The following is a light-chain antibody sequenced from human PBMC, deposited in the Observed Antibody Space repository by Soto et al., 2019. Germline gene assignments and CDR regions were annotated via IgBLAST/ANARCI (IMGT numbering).Light chain of an antibody. J-gene: IGKJ4*01. CDR3: QQYESYPVT. V-gene: IGKV1-5*03. Sequence: SHMTQSPSTLYASVGDTVTITCRTSQSISSWLAWYQQKPGKAPKILIYKASNLQSGVPSRFSGSGSGTEFTLTISSLQPDDFGSYYCQQYESYPVTFGGGTKVDIK. CDR1: QSISSW. CDR2: KAS.